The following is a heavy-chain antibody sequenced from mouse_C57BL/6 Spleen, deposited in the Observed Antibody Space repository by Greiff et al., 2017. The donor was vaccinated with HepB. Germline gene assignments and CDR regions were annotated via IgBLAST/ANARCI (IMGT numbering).Heavy chain of an antibody. Sequence: QVQLQQPGAELVKPGASVKLSCKASGYTFTSYWMQWVKQRPGQGLEWIGEIDPSDSYTNYNQKFKGKATLTVDTSSSTAYMQLSSLTSEDSAVYYCARQGDMGDGDGYWGQGTTLTVSS. D-gene: IGHD3-2*01. J-gene: IGHJ2*01. CDR1: GYTFTSYW. CDR2: IDPSDSYT. CDR3: ARQGDMGDGDGY. V-gene: IGHV1-50*01.